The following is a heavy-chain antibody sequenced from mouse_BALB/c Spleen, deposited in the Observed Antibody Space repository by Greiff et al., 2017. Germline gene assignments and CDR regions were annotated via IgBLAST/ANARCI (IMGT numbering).Heavy chain of an antibody. CDR1: GYTFTSYW. J-gene: IGHJ4*01. V-gene: IGHV1-69*02. D-gene: IGHD2-3*01. Sequence: QVQLQQPGAELVKPGAPVKLSCKASGYTFTSYWMNWVKQRPGRGLEWIGRIDPSDSETHYNQKFKDKATLTVDKSSSTAYIQLSSLTSEDSAVYYCARYDGKEGYYAMDYWGQGTSVTVSS. CDR3: ARYDGKEGYYAMDY. CDR2: IDPSDSET.